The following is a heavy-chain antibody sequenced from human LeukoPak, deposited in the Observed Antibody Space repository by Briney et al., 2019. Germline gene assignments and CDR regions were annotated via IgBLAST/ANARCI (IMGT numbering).Heavy chain of an antibody. CDR3: ARGPDYYDSGGYYSVY. V-gene: IGHV3-21*01. Sequence: GGSLRLSCAASGFTFSSYSMNWVRQAPGKGLEWVSSISSSSGYMYYAESVKGRFTISRDNAKNSLYLQMNSLRAEDTAVYYCARGPDYYDSGGYYSVYWGQGTLVTVSS. D-gene: IGHD3-22*01. J-gene: IGHJ4*02. CDR1: GFTFSSYS. CDR2: ISSSSGYM.